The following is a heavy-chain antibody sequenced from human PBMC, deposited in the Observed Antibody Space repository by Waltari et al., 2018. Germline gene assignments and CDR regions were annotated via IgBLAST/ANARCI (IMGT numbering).Heavy chain of an antibody. J-gene: IGHJ4*02. V-gene: IGHV4-59*01. Sequence: QVRLQESGPGLVKPSETLSLTCTVSAAAISSYYWSWIRQPPGKGLDWISYIYFSGSTSYNPSLKSRVAISGDTSKKQFSLRLSSVTAADTAVYYCARGDTSNWFASYFDFWGQGILVSVSS. D-gene: IGHD3-10*01. CDR2: IYFSGST. CDR3: ARGDTSNWFASYFDF. CDR1: AAAISSYY.